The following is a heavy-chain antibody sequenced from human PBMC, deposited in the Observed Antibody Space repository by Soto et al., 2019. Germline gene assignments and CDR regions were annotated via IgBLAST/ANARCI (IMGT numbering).Heavy chain of an antibody. CDR3: AKVGGYSFAYLKYNAMDV. D-gene: IGHD5-18*01. CDR2: VSGSGKNT. J-gene: IGHJ6*02. V-gene: IGHV3-23*01. Sequence: GGSLRLSCAAAGFTFSSHGMRWVLQAPGNGLEWVSVVSGSGKNTYYADSVKGRYSISRDNSKNTLYLQMKSLRDEDTALYYCAKVGGYSFAYLKYNAMDVWGQGTTVTVSS. CDR1: GFTFSSHG.